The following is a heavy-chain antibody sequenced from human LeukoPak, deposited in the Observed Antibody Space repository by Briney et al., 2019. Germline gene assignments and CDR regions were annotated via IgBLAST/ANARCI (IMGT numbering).Heavy chain of an antibody. D-gene: IGHD3-3*01. CDR3: ARDGGYDFWSGYYQDY. Sequence: PGGSLRLSCATSGFTFSRYAMHWVRQAPGKGLEWVALISYDANIGSNKYYADSVKGRFTISRDNSKNTLYLQMNSLRAEDTAVYYCARDGGYDFWSGYYQDYRGQETLVTVSS. CDR1: GFTFSRYA. J-gene: IGHJ4*02. V-gene: IGHV3-30-3*01. CDR2: ISYDANIGSNK.